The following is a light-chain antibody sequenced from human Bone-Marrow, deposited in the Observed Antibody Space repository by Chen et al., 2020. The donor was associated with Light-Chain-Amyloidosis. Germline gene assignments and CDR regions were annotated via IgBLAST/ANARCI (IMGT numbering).Light chain of an antibody. CDR1: DLPTKY. Sequence: SYELTHPPSLPLSPGQTARITCSGDDLPTKYAYWYQQKPGQAPVLVIHRDTERPSGISERFSGSRAGTTATLTISGVQAEDEADYHCQSADSSGTYEVIFGGGTKLTVL. CDR2: RDT. CDR3: QSADSSGTYEVI. V-gene: IGLV3-25*03. J-gene: IGLJ2*01.